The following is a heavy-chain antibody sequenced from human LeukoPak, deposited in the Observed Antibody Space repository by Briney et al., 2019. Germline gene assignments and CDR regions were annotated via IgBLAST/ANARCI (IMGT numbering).Heavy chain of an antibody. Sequence: SETLSLTCTVSGGSISSGDYYWSWIRQPPGKGLEWIGYIYYRGSTYYNPSLKSRVTISVDTSKNQFSLKLSSVTAADTAVYYCARLVVPAGRFYGMDVWGQGTTVTVSS. V-gene: IGHV4-30-4*01. D-gene: IGHD2-21*01. CDR2: IYYRGST. J-gene: IGHJ6*02. CDR3: ARLVVPAGRFYGMDV. CDR1: GGSISSGDYY.